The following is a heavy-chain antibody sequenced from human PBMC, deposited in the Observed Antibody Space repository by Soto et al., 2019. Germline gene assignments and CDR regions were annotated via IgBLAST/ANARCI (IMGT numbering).Heavy chain of an antibody. J-gene: IGHJ3*02. CDR1: GYTFTSYG. CDR3: ARGSGYCSGGSCRSTTFDI. CDR2: ICAYNGNT. Sequence: QVQLVQSGAEVKKPGASVKVSCKASGYTFTSYGISWVRQAPGQGLEWMGWICAYNGNTNYAQKLQGRVTMTTDTSTSTAFMELRSLRSDDTAVYYCARGSGYCSGGSCRSTTFDIWGQGTMVTVSS. D-gene: IGHD2-15*01. V-gene: IGHV1-18*01.